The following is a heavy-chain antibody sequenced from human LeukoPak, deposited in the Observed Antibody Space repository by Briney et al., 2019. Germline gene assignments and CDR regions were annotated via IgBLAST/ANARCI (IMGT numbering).Heavy chain of an antibody. D-gene: IGHD3-22*01. Sequence: GGSLRLSCAASGFTFSAFWMHWVRQAPGKGLVWVSRINSDDSRTTYADSVKGRFTISRDNAKNTLYLQMNSLRAEDTAVYYCAKGYMIVVVTYFDYWGQGTLVTVSS. CDR2: INSDDSRT. V-gene: IGHV3-74*01. CDR3: AKGYMIVVVTYFDY. J-gene: IGHJ4*02. CDR1: GFTFSAFW.